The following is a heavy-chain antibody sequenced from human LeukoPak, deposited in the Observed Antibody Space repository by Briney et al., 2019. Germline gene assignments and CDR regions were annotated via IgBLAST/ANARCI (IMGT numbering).Heavy chain of an antibody. CDR3: ATDLKGSRRRISDAFDI. CDR2: FDPEDGET. Sequence: ASVKVSCKVSGYTLTELSMHWVRQAPGKGLEWMGGFDPEDGETIYAQKFQGRVTMTEDTSTDTAYMELSSLRSEDTAVYYCATDLKGSRRRISDAFDIWGQGTMVTVSS. CDR1: GYTLTELS. J-gene: IGHJ3*02. D-gene: IGHD2-2*01. V-gene: IGHV1-24*01.